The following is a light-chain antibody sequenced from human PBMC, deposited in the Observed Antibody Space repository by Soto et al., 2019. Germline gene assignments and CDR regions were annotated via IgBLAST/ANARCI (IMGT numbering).Light chain of an antibody. Sequence: EIGLTQSPATLSLSPGERAALSCRASQSVSSYLAWYQQKPGQAPRLLIYDAFKRATGIPARFSGSGSGTDFTFIISSLEPEDFAVYYCPQRSNWPSTFGGGTKVEVK. V-gene: IGKV3-11*01. CDR1: QSVSSY. CDR3: PQRSNWPST. J-gene: IGKJ4*01. CDR2: DAF.